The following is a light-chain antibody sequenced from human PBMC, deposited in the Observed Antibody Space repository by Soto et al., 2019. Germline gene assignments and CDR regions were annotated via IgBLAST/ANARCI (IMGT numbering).Light chain of an antibody. V-gene: IGKV3-11*01. CDR1: QSVSSY. Sequence: EIVLTQSPATLSLSPGERATLSCRASQSVSSYLAWYQQKPGQAPRLLIYDASNRATGIPARFSGSGSGTDFTLTSSSLEPEDFAVYYCQQRSNWPQYTFGQGTKLEIK. J-gene: IGKJ2*01. CDR2: DAS. CDR3: QQRSNWPQYT.